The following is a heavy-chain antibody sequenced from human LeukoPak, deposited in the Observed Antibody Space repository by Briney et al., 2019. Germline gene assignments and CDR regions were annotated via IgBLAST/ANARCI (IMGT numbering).Heavy chain of an antibody. V-gene: IGHV3-21*01. Sequence: GGSLRLSCATSGFTFSSYSMNRVRQAPGKGLEWVSSISSSSSYIYYADSVKGRFTISRDNAKNSLYLQMNSLRAEDTAVYYCAREPYCSSTSCDWGQGTLVTVSS. CDR2: ISSSSSYI. CDR3: AREPYCSSTSCD. CDR1: GFTFSSYS. D-gene: IGHD2-2*01. J-gene: IGHJ4*02.